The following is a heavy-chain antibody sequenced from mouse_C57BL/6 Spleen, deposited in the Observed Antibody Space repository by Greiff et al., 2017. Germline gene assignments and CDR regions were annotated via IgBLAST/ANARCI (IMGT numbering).Heavy chain of an antibody. J-gene: IGHJ4*01. CDR3: AVYYGNDSYYALDY. V-gene: IGHV1-19*01. CDR2: INPYNGGT. D-gene: IGHD2-2*01. Sequence: EVQLQQSGPVLVKPGASVKMSCKASGYTFTDYYMNWVKQSHGKSLEWIGVINPYNGGTSYNQKFKGKATLTVDQSSSTAYMELNSLTSGDSADEYCAVYYGNDSYYALDYWGQGTSVTVSS. CDR1: GYTFTDYY.